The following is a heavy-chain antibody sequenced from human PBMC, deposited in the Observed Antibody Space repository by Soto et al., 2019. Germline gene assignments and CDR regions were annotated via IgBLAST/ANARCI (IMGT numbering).Heavy chain of an antibody. D-gene: IGHD1-26*01. CDR3: ARVPSSGSYRSYYYYGMDV. Sequence: EVQLVESGGGLVQPGGSLRLSCAASGFTFRTYSMNWVRQAPGKGLVWVSYITSSSDTIYYGDSVQGRFTISRDNARNSLYLQVNSLRDEDTAVYYCARVPSSGSYRSYYYYGMDVWGQGTTVTVSS. CDR1: GFTFRTYS. CDR2: ITSSSDTI. V-gene: IGHV3-48*02. J-gene: IGHJ6*02.